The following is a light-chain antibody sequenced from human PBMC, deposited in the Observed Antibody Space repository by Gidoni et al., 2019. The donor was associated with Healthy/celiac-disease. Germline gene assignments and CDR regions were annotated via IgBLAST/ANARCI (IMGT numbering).Light chain of an antibody. J-gene: IGKJ4*01. CDR1: QSISSY. CDR3: QQSYSTTALT. V-gene: IGKV1-39*01. CDR2: AAS. Sequence: DIQMTPSPSSLSASVGDRVTITCRASQSISSYLNWYQQQPRKAPKLLIYAASSLQSEVPSRFRGSGSGTELNLTISSRKPEDVETDYCQQSYSTTALTFGGGTKVEIK.